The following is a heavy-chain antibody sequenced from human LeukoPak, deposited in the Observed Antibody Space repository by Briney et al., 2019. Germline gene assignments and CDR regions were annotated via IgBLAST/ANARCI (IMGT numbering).Heavy chain of an antibody. D-gene: IGHD4-17*01. CDR3: ASDYGDYAEYFQH. Sequence: PSETLSLTYPVSGGSISSYYWSWIRQPAGKGLEWIGRIYTSGSTNYNPSLKSRVTMSVDTSKNQFSLKLSSVTAADTAVYYCASDYGDYAEYFQHWGQGTLVTVSS. J-gene: IGHJ1*01. CDR1: GGSISSYY. V-gene: IGHV4-4*07. CDR2: IYTSGST.